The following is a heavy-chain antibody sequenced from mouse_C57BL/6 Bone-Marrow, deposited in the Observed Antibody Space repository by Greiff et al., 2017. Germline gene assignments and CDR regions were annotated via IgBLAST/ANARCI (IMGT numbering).Heavy chain of an antibody. J-gene: IGHJ2*01. CDR3: TRHWDY. V-gene: IGHV5-9-1*02. D-gene: IGHD4-1*01. CDR1: GFTFSSYA. CDR2: ISSGGDYT. Sequence: EVQLKESGAGLVKPGGSLKLSCAASGFTFSSYAMSWVRQTPEQRLAWVAYISSGGDYTYYADTVKGRFTISRDNARNTLYLQVSSLKSKDTAMDYCTRHWDYWGQGTTLTVSS.